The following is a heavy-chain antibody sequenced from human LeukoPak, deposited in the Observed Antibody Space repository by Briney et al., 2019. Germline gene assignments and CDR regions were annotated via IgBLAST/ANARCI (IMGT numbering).Heavy chain of an antibody. CDR3: AKRDWNYVRFDP. CDR1: GFTFSSYA. Sequence: GGSLRLSCAASGFTFSSYATSWVRQAPGKGLEWVSAISGSGGSTYCADSVKGRFTISRDNSKNTLYLQMNSLRAEDTAVYYCAKRDWNYVRFDPWGQGTLVTVSS. CDR2: ISGSGGST. V-gene: IGHV3-23*01. J-gene: IGHJ5*02. D-gene: IGHD1-7*01.